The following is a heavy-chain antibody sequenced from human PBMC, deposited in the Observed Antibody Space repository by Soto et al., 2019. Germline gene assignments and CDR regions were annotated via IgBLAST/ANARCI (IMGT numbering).Heavy chain of an antibody. Sequence: VKVSCKASGGTFSSYAISWVRQAPGQGLEWMGGIIPIFGTANYAQKFQGRVTITADESTSTAYMELSSLRSEDTAVYYCARAVRGDYYDSSGYYHNWFDPWGQGTLVTVSS. D-gene: IGHD3-22*01. V-gene: IGHV1-69*13. CDR1: GGTFSSYA. J-gene: IGHJ5*02. CDR2: IIPIFGTA. CDR3: ARAVRGDYYDSSGYYHNWFDP.